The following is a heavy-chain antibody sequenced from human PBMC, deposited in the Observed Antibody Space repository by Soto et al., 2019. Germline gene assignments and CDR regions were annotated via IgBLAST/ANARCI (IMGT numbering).Heavy chain of an antibody. D-gene: IGHD1-1*01. CDR1: GFTFGNYA. V-gene: IGHV3-23*01. CDR2: ISGGGDAT. J-gene: IGHJ4*02. Sequence: EVQLLESGGGLVQPGGSLRLSCAASGFTFGNYAFSWVRQAPGKGLEWVSVISGGGDATYYPDSVKGRFTTSRDNSKNTVYLQMNSLRAEDTAVYYCAKXXLXSIXXPXXYYFDYXXXGTLVTVSS. CDR3: AKXXLXSIXXPXXYYFDY.